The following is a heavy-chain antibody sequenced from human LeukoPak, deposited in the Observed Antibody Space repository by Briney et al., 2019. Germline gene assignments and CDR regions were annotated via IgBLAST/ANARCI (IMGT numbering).Heavy chain of an antibody. D-gene: IGHD2-15*01. CDR2: IYYSGDT. CDR3: ARTTEGYCRGVSCYYYYYYMDV. J-gene: IGHJ6*03. CDR1: NDAIAGYS. V-gene: IGHV4-59*01. Sequence: NSSETLSLTCTVSNDAIAGYSWSWIRQPPGKGLEWIGYIYYSGDTNYNPSLKSRVTISVDTSKNQFSLKLSSVTAADTAVYYCARTTEGYCRGVSCYYYYYYMDVWGKGTTVTVSS.